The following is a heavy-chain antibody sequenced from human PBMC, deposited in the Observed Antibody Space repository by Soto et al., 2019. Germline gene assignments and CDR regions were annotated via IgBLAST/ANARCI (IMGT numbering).Heavy chain of an antibody. D-gene: IGHD6-19*01. CDR1: GYTFTSYG. V-gene: IGHV1-18*01. Sequence: ASVKVSCKASGYTFTSYGISWVRQAPGQGLEWMGWISAYNGNTNYAQKLQGRVTMTTDTSTSTAYMELRSLRSDDTAVYYCARGLRGSGWYGGYHYYMAVWGKGTSVTVSS. CDR3: ARGLRGSGWYGGYHYYMAV. CDR2: ISAYNGNT. J-gene: IGHJ6*03.